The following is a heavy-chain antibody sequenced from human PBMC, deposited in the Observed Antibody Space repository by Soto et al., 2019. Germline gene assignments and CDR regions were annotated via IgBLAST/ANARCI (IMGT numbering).Heavy chain of an antibody. J-gene: IGHJ4*02. CDR1: GGSISSGGAYY. V-gene: IGHV4-30-4*01. D-gene: IGHD3-10*01. CDR2: IHYSGST. Sequence: QVQLQESGPGLVKPSQTLSLTCAVSGGSISSGGAYYWSWIRQSPGKGLEWIGYIHYSGSTYYNSSLKSRVTMSVYTSKNQFSLKVSSVTAADTAVYYCARSPRGLGNFDYWGQGTLVTVSS. CDR3: ARSPRGLGNFDY.